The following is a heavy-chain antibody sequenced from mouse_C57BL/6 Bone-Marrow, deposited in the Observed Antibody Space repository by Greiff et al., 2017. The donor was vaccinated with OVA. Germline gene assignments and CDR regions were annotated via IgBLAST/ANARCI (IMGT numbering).Heavy chain of an antibody. CDR2: ISDGGSYT. Sequence: EVKLMESGGGLVKPGGSLKLSCAASGFTFSSYAMSWVSQTPEKRLEWVATISDGGSYTYYPDNVKGRFTISRDNAKNNLYLQMSHLKSEDTAMYYCARDIYYYGRGFDYWGQGTTLTVSS. J-gene: IGHJ2*01. V-gene: IGHV5-4*01. D-gene: IGHD1-1*01. CDR1: GFTFSSYA. CDR3: ARDIYYYGRGFDY.